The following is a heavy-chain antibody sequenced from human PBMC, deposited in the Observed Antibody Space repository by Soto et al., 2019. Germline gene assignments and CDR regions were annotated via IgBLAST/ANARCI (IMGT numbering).Heavy chain of an antibody. CDR2: IYPGDSDT. V-gene: IGHV5-51*01. CDR3: EKRPDPRVLVKAEGYYYGMDV. D-gene: IGHD2-2*01. CDR1: GYSFTSYW. J-gene: IGHJ6*02. Sequence: GESLKISCKGSGYSFTSYWIGWVRQMPGKGLEWMGIIYPGDSDTRYSPSFQGQVTISADKSISTAYLQWSSLKASDTAMYYCEKRPDPRVLVKAEGYYYGMDVWGQGITVTVS.